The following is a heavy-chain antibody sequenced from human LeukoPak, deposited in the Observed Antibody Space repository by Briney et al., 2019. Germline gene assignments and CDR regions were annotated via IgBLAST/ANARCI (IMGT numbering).Heavy chain of an antibody. CDR3: ATGRDGYNRS. Sequence: ASETLSLTCAVSGGSISSGSYSWSWIRQPPGKGLEWIGYIYPRGSTYYNPSLKSRVTISVDTSKNQFSLKLSSVTAADTAVYYCATGRDGYNRSWGQGTLVTVSS. D-gene: IGHD5-24*01. CDR1: GGSISSGSYS. V-gene: IGHV4-30-2*02. J-gene: IGHJ5*02. CDR2: IYPRGST.